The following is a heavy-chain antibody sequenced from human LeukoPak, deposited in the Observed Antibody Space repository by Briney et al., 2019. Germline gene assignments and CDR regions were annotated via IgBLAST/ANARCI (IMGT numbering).Heavy chain of an antibody. Sequence: SETLSLTCTVSGGSISSYYWSWIRQPPGKGLEWIGYIYYSGSTNYNPSLKSRVTISVDTSKNQFSLKLNSVTAADTAVYYCASSLRFLEWFRDYWGQGTLVTVSS. CDR2: IYYSGST. CDR3: ASSLRFLEWFRDY. V-gene: IGHV4-59*08. D-gene: IGHD3-3*01. CDR1: GGSISSYY. J-gene: IGHJ4*02.